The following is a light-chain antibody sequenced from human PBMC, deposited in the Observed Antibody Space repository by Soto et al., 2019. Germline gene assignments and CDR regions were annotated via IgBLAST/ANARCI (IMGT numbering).Light chain of an antibody. V-gene: IGLV2-14*03. CDR2: DVT. J-gene: IGLJ2*01. CDR3: NSFTTSSTLV. Sequence: QSALTQPASMSGSPGQSITISCTGASTDIGSYTWVSWYQQHPGKVPKLLIYDVTKRPSGVSSRFAGSKSGNTASLTISGLQAEDEADYYCNSFTTSSTLVFGGGTKLTVL. CDR1: STDIGSYTW.